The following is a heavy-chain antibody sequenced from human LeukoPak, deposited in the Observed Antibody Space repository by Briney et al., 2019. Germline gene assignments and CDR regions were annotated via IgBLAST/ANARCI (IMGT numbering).Heavy chain of an antibody. V-gene: IGHV5-51*01. CDR1: GYSFTSYW. J-gene: IGHJ4*02. Sequence: GESLKISCKGSGYSFTSYWIGWVRQMPGKGLEWMGIIYPGDSDTRYSPSFQGQVTISADKSISTAYLQWSSLKASDTAMYYCARLPGGYCSSTSCYSFDYWGQGTLVTVSS. CDR2: IYPGDSDT. CDR3: ARLPGGYCSSTSCYSFDY. D-gene: IGHD2-2*01.